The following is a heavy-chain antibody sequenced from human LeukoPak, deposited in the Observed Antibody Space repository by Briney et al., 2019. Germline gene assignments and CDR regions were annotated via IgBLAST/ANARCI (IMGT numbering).Heavy chain of an antibody. V-gene: IGHV4-59*08. J-gene: IGHJ3*02. Sequence: SETLSLTCTVSGGSISSYYWSWIRQPPGKGLEWIGYTSYSGVTDYNPSLKSRVTISVDTSKNQFSLKLSSVTAADTAVYYCARRSLAYAFDIWGQGTMVTVSS. CDR2: TSYSGVT. D-gene: IGHD3-10*01. CDR3: ARRSLAYAFDI. CDR1: GGSISSYY.